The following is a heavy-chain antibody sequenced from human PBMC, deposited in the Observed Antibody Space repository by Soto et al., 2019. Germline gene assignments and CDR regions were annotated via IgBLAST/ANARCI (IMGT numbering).Heavy chain of an antibody. CDR1: GGSISSGGYY. J-gene: IGHJ4*02. D-gene: IGHD3-22*01. CDR3: ARGRSSYYYDSSGYFTTFDY. CDR2: IYYSGST. V-gene: IGHV4-31*03. Sequence: SETLSLTCTFSGGSISSGGYYWSWIRQHPGKGLEWIGYIYYSGSTYYNPSLKSRVTISVDTSKNQFSLKLSSVTAADTAVYYCARGRSSYYYDSSGYFTTFDYWGQGTLVTVSS.